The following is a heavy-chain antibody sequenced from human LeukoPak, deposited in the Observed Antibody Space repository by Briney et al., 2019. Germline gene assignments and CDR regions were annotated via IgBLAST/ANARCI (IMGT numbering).Heavy chain of an antibody. Sequence: GGSLRLSCAASGFTFSSYAMSWVRQAPGKGLEWVSAISGSGGSTYYADSVKGWFTISRDNSKNTLYLQMNSLRAEDTAVYYCAKDPSEPRKERTNCGGDCNYFDYWGQGTLVTVSS. D-gene: IGHD2-21*01. J-gene: IGHJ4*02. V-gene: IGHV3-23*01. CDR1: GFTFSSYA. CDR3: AKDPSEPRKERTNCGGDCNYFDY. CDR2: ISGSGGST.